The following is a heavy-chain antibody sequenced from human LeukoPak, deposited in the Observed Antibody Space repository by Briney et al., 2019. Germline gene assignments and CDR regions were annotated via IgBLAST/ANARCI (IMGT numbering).Heavy chain of an antibody. V-gene: IGHV3-7*01. CDR3: ARDAAELRYFDWLYWFDP. D-gene: IGHD3-9*01. Sequence: GGSLRLSCAASGFTFSSYWMSWVRQAPGKGLEWVANIKQDGSEKYYVDSVKGRFTISRDNAKNSLYLQMNSLRAEDTAVYYCARDAAELRYFDWLYWFDPWGQGTLVTVSS. J-gene: IGHJ5*02. CDR1: GFTFSSYW. CDR2: IKQDGSEK.